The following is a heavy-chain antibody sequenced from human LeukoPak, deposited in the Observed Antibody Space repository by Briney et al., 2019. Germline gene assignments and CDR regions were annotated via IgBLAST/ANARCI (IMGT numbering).Heavy chain of an antibody. D-gene: IGHD6-19*01. CDR1: GFTFSSYS. V-gene: IGHV3-23*01. Sequence: GGSPRLSCAASGFTFSSYSMNWVRQAPGKGLEWVSAISGSGGSTCYADSVKGRFTISRDNSKNTLYLQMNSLRAEDTAVYYCAKYSSGVVSAYSSADYFDYWGQGTLVTVSS. CDR3: AKYSSGVVSAYSSADYFDY. J-gene: IGHJ4*02. CDR2: ISGSGGST.